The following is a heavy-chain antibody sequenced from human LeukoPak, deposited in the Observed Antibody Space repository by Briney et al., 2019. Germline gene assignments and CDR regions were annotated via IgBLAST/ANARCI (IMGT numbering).Heavy chain of an antibody. V-gene: IGHV1-69*13. J-gene: IGHJ6*02. CDR3: ATVGVILGAYYYGMDV. CDR2: IIPIFGTA. D-gene: IGHD1-26*01. CDR1: GGTFSSYA. Sequence: SVKVSCKASGGTFSSYAISWVRQAPGQGLEWMGGIIPIFGTANYAQKFQGRVTITADESTSTAYMELSSLRSEDTAVYYCATVGVILGAYYYGMDVWGQGTTVTVSS.